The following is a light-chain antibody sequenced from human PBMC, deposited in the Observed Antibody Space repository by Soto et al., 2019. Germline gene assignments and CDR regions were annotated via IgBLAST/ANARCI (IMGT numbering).Light chain of an antibody. J-gene: IGLJ2*01. CDR2: EVS. V-gene: IGLV2-18*01. CDR1: SSDVGSYNR. CDR3: CLYADGGTHVV. Sequence: QSALTQPPSVSGSPGQSVTISCTGTSSDVGSYNRVSWYQQPPGTAPKVVIYEVSTRPSGVPDRFSGSKSGNTASLTISGLQAEAEADYYCCLYADGGTHVVFGGGTKLTVL.